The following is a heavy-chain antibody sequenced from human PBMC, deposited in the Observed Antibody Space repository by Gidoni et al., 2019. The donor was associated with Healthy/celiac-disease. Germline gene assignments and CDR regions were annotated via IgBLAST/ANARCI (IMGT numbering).Heavy chain of an antibody. J-gene: IGHJ6*02. D-gene: IGHD4-4*01. Sequence: QVQLVQSGAEVKKPGASVKVSCKASGYTFTSYDINWVRQATGQGLEWMGWMNPNSGNTGYAQKFQGRVTMTRNTSISTAYMELSSLRSEDTAVYYCASWVTVTTDAWSGYYYGMDVWGQGTTVTVSS. CDR1: GYTFTSYD. V-gene: IGHV1-8*01. CDR3: ASWVTVTTDAWSGYYYGMDV. CDR2: MNPNSGNT.